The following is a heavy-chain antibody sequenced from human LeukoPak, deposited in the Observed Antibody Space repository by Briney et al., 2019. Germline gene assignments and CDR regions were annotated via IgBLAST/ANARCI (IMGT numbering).Heavy chain of an antibody. V-gene: IGHV1-69*01. D-gene: IGHD3-22*01. CDR3: ARDEAGYYYDSSGFLSSVDNWFDP. CDR1: GGTFSSYA. CDR2: IIPIFGRA. Sequence: SVKVSCKASGGTFSSYAISWVRQAPGQGLEWMGGIIPIFGRANYAQKFQGRVTITADESTSTAYMELSSLRSEDTAAYYCARDEAGYYYDSSGFLSSVDNWFDPWGQGTLVTVSS. J-gene: IGHJ5*02.